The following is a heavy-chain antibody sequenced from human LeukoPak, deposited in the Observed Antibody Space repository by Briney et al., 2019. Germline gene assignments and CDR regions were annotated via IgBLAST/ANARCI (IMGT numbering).Heavy chain of an antibody. D-gene: IGHD6-13*01. CDR2: ISAYNGNT. CDR1: GYTFTSYG. Sequence: ASVKVSCKASGYTFTSYGISWVRQAPGQGLEWMGWISAYNGNTNYAQKLQGRVTMTTDTSTSTAYMELRSLRSDDTAVYYCARGDSSSWYRSPPFLDYWGQGTLVTVSS. J-gene: IGHJ4*02. V-gene: IGHV1-18*01. CDR3: ARGDSSSWYRSPPFLDY.